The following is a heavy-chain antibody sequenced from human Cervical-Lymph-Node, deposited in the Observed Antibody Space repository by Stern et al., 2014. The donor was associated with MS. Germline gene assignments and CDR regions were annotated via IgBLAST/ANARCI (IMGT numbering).Heavy chain of an antibody. J-gene: IGHJ4*02. CDR3: AVPVDTAMGGVGY. D-gene: IGHD5-18*01. CDR2: IYPGDSDT. Sequence: EVQLEESGAEVKKPGESLKISCKGSGYSFTSYWIGWVRQLPGKGLEWIGIIYPGDSDTRYSPSFQGQVTISADKPISTAYLQWSSLKASDTAMYYCAVPVDTAMGGVGYWGQGTLVTVSS. V-gene: IGHV5-51*01. CDR1: GYSFTSYW.